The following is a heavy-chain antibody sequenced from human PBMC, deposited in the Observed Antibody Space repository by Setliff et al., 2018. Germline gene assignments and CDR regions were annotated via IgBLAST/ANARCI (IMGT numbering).Heavy chain of an antibody. CDR1: GYDFNTYW. Sequence: PGESLKISCKASGYDFNTYWIAWVRQRPGNGLEWMGIMYPEDSDTNYSPSFQGQVTISADKPLRTAYLQWSSLKTSDTAIYYCARGRCGYNQEYLQHWGQGTLVTVSS. J-gene: IGHJ1*01. CDR2: MYPEDSDT. D-gene: IGHD5-12*01. CDR3: ARGRCGYNQEYLQH. V-gene: IGHV5-51*01.